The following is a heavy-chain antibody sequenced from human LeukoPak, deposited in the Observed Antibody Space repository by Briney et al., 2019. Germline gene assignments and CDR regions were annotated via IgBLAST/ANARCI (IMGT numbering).Heavy chain of an antibody. CDR2: ISASGGST. CDR3: ASRQYDILTGYDGALDI. Sequence: GGSLILSCAASGFTFSTFAMSWVRQAPGKGLEWVSIISASGGSTYYADSVKGRFTISRDNSKNTLYLQMNSLRADDTAVYYCASRQYDILTGYDGALDIWGQGTMVTVSS. J-gene: IGHJ3*02. D-gene: IGHD3-9*01. V-gene: IGHV3-23*01. CDR1: GFTFSTFA.